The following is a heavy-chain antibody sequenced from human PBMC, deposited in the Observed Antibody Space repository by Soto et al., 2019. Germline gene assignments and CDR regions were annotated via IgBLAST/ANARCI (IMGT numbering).Heavy chain of an antibody. CDR1: GGSISSGGYY. J-gene: IGHJ4*02. CDR3: ARGSMVRGVIKYFDY. CDR2: IYYSGST. Sequence: SETLSLTCTVSGGSISSGGYYWSWIRQHPGKGLEWIGYIYYSGSTYYNPSLKSRVTISVDTSKNQFSLKLSSVTAADTAGYYCARGSMVRGVIKYFDYWGQGTLVTVSS. V-gene: IGHV4-31*03. D-gene: IGHD3-10*01.